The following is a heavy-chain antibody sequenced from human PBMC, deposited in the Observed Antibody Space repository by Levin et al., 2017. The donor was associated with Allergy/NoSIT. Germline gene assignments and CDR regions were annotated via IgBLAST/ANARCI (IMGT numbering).Heavy chain of an antibody. CDR3: ARDLPHYGDYEDYFDY. CDR1: GYTFTSYG. CDR2: ISAYNGNT. J-gene: IGHJ4*02. Sequence: ASVKVSCKASGYTFTSYGISWVRQAPGQGLEWMGWISAYNGNTNYAQKLQGRVTMTTDTSTSTAYMELRSLRSDDTAVYYCARDLPHYGDYEDYFDYWGQGTLVTVSS. V-gene: IGHV1-18*01. D-gene: IGHD4-17*01.